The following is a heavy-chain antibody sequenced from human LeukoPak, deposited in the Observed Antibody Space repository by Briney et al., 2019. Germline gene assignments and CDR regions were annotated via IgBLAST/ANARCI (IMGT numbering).Heavy chain of an antibody. V-gene: IGHV1-8*01. J-gene: IGHJ5*02. CDR1: GYTFTNYD. CDR3: ATAHSYSSSSFDP. CDR2: MNPNSGNT. D-gene: IGHD6-6*01. Sequence: ASVKVSCKASGYTFTNYDINGLRQATGQGLEWMGWMNPNSGNTGYAQKFQGRVTMTRNTSISTAYMELSSLRSEDTAVYYCATAHSYSSSSFDPWGQGTLVTVSS.